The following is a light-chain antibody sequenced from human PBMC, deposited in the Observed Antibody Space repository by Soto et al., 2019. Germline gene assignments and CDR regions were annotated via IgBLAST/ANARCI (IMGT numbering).Light chain of an antibody. Sequence: QPVLTQPRSVSGSPGQSVTISCTGTSSDIGGYNYVSWYQQHPGKAPKLMIYDVSKRPSGVPDRFSGSKSGNTASLTISGLQAEDEADFYCCSYTGNYTLVFGGGTKLTVL. V-gene: IGLV2-11*01. CDR2: DVS. J-gene: IGLJ2*01. CDR3: CSYTGNYTLV. CDR1: SSDIGGYNY.